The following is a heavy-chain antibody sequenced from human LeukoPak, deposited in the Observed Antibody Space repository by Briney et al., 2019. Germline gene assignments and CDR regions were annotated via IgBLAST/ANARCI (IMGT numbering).Heavy chain of an antibody. J-gene: IGHJ4*02. Sequence: GKSLRLSCATSGFTFSGYGMHWVRQAPGKGLEWVTVIYSGGTTYYADSVKGRFTISRDNSKNTLYLQMNSLRAEDTAVYYCARVERGFDYWGQGTLVTVSS. CDR1: GFTFSGYG. D-gene: IGHD5-24*01. CDR3: ARVERGFDY. V-gene: IGHV3-NL1*01. CDR2: IYSGGTT.